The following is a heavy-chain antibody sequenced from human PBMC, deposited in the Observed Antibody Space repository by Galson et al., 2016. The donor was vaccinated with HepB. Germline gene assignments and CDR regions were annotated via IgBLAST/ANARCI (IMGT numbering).Heavy chain of an antibody. V-gene: IGHV3-30*18. CDR2: ISYDGSHK. J-gene: IGHJ4*02. CDR1: GFTFSSYG. Sequence: SLRLSCAASGFTFSSYGMHWVRQAPGKGLEWVAAISYDGSHKYYADSVKGRFTISRDNSKNTVYLQANSLRAEGTAVYYCGKRIPVAGSWGGGLDYWGQGTLVTVSS. D-gene: IGHD6-19*01. CDR3: GKRIPVAGSWGGGLDY.